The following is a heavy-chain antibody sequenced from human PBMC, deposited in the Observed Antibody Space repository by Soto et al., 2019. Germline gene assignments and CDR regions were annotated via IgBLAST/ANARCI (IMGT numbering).Heavy chain of an antibody. CDR3: ATNGITVSGTATYHYNVDV. CDR2: INPNSGDT. CDR1: EYTFTDYH. D-gene: IGHD1-20*01. J-gene: IGHJ6*02. Sequence: QVQLVQSGAEVKKPGASVKVSCKASEYTFTDYHMHWVRQAPGQGPEWMGWINPNSGDTNYAQKFQVRLTMTRDTSISTAYMELRRLTSDDTAVYYCATNGITVSGTATYHYNVDVWGQGTTVTVSS. V-gene: IGHV1-2*02.